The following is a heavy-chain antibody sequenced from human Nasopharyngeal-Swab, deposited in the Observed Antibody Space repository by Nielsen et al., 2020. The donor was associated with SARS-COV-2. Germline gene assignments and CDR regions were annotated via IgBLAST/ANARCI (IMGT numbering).Heavy chain of an antibody. CDR2: ISGSGNTI. D-gene: IGHD3-22*01. CDR1: GFTFSSYE. CDR3: AGGDDSSGFSITLDY. J-gene: IGHJ4*02. V-gene: IGHV3-48*03. Sequence: GESLKISCAASGFTFSSYEMNWVRQAPGKGLEWVSCISGSGNTIYYADSVKGRFTISRDNAQNSLYLQMNSLRAEDTAVYYCAGGDDSSGFSITLDYWGQGTLVTVSS.